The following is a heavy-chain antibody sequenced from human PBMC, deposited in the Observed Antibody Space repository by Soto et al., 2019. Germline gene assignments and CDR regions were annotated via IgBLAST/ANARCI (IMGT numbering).Heavy chain of an antibody. J-gene: IGHJ4*03. CDR2: ITGGVTDT. D-gene: IGHD5-18*01. CDR3: AKRRGFSSGTLI. V-gene: IGHV3-23*01. CDR1: GFTFAGFA. Sequence: HLFQSGGGLAQPGGSRRLSCAASGFTFAGFALSWVRQAPGKGLEWVSTITGGVTDTHYADPVKGRFTISRDNSKNTLYLQMTSLRADDTAVYYCAKRRGFSSGTLIWGQGTLVTVSS.